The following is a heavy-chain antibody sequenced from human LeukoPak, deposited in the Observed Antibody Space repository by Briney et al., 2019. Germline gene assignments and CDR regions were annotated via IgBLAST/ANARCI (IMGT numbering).Heavy chain of an antibody. CDR1: GFTFSSYA. Sequence: GGSLRLSCAASGFTFSSYAMTWVRQAPGKGLEWVSGIGGSGGTHYADSVRGRFTTSRDNSKNTVYLQMNSLRVEDTALYYCAKTYGYSDYWGQGTLVTVSS. J-gene: IGHJ4*02. CDR2: IGGSGGT. D-gene: IGHD3-22*01. CDR3: AKTYGYSDY. V-gene: IGHV3-23*01.